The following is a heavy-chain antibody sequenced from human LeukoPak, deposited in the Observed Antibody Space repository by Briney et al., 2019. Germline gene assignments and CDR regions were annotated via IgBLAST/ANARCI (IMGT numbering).Heavy chain of an antibody. Sequence: GGSLRLSCAASGFTFSSYGMHWVRQAPGKGLEWVAVISYDGSNKYYADSVKGRFTISRDNSKNTLYLQMNSLRAEDTAVYYCARGDGSPSGILYYGMDVWGQGTTVTVSS. CDR1: GFTFSSYG. CDR2: ISYDGSNK. CDR3: ARGDGSPSGILYYGMDV. J-gene: IGHJ6*02. D-gene: IGHD1-26*01. V-gene: IGHV3-30*03.